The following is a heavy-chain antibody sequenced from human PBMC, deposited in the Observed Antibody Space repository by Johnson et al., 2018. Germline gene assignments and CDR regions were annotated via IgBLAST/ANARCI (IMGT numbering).Heavy chain of an antibody. CDR1: GFTFSSYW. CDR3: ARDGVVGATRDDAFDI. J-gene: IGHJ3*02. D-gene: IGHD1-26*01. CDR2: IKQDGSEK. V-gene: IGHV3-7*01. Sequence: VQLVESGGGLVQPGGSLRLSCAASGFTFSSYWMSWVRQAPGKGLEWVANIKQDGSEKYYVDSVKGRFTISRDNAKNSLNLQMNRLRAEDTAVYYCARDGVVGATRDDAFDIWGQGTMVTVSS.